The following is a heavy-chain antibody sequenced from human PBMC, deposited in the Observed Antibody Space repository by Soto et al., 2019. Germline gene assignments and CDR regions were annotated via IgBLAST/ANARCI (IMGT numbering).Heavy chain of an antibody. Sequence: QLQLQESGPGLVKPSETLSLTCVVSSGSITEYSWTWIRRPAGKGLEWIWIMYRDGTTSYNPSLESRVTMSLDTSKNHFSLELTSVTAADTSLYYCARVFTTDSGGYPRPIFDSWVRGTLVTVSS. CDR2: MYRDGTT. J-gene: IGHJ4*02. CDR1: SGSITEYS. V-gene: IGHV4-4*07. D-gene: IGHD2-15*01. CDR3: ARVFTTDSGGYPRPIFDS.